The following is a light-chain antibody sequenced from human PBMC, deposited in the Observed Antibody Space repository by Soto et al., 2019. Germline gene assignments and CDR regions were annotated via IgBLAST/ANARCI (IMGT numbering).Light chain of an antibody. J-gene: IGLJ1*01. CDR1: RFNIGAGYD. CDR3: QSYDSSLTDV. V-gene: IGLV1-40*01. CDR2: GNS. Sequence: QSVLTQPPSVSGAPGQRVTISCTGSRFNIGAGYDVHWYQQLPGTAPKLLIYGNSNRPSGVPDRFSGSKSGTSASLAITGLQAEDEADYYCQSYDSSLTDVFGTGTQLTVL.